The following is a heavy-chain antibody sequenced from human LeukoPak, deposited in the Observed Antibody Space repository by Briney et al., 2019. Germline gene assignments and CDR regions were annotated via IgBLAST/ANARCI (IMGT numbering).Heavy chain of an antibody. J-gene: IGHJ3*02. CDR3: ATRIWFGEFSNAFDI. V-gene: IGHV1-24*01. Sequence: GASVKVSCKVSGYTLTELSMHGVRQAPGKGLEWMGGFDPEDGETIYAQKFQGRVTMTEDTSTDTAYMELSSLRSEDTAVYYCATRIWFGEFSNAFDIWGQGTMVTVSS. CDR1: GYTLTELS. CDR2: FDPEDGET. D-gene: IGHD3-10*01.